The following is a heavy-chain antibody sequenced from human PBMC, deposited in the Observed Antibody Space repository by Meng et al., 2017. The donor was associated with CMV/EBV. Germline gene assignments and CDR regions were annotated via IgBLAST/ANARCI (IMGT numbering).Heavy chain of an antibody. Sequence: GESLKISCAASGFTFSSYAMSWIRQAPGKGLEWVSYISSSGSTIYYADSVKGRFTISRDNAKNSLYLQMNSLRAEDTAVYYCARGVRITMIVVVSHDYWGQGTLVTVSS. J-gene: IGHJ4*02. CDR3: ARGVRITMIVVVSHDY. CDR2: ISSSGSTI. D-gene: IGHD3-22*01. CDR1: GFTFSSYA. V-gene: IGHV3-11*01.